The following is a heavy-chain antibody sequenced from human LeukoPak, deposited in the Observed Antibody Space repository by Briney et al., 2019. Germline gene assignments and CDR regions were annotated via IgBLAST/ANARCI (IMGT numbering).Heavy chain of an antibody. CDR3: ARAAFWSGYDY. CDR2: IYSGGST. CDR1: GFIVSTNY. J-gene: IGHJ4*02. V-gene: IGHV3-53*01. Sequence: GGSLRLSXAASGFIVSTNYMSWVRQAPGKGLEWVSVIYSGGSTYYADSVKGRFTISRDNSKNTLYLQMNSLRAEDTAVYYCARAAFWSGYDYWGQGTLVTVS. D-gene: IGHD3-3*01.